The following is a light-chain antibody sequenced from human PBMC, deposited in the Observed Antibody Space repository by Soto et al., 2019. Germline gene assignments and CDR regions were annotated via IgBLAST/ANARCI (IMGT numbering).Light chain of an antibody. J-gene: IGKJ1*01. CDR3: QEYFQWPPGM. Sequence: DLQITQSPSSVSASIGATVTIPCRASQDINVYLNWYQQKPGEVPTLLIYSASTLRSGVPSRFSGSGSGTEFTLTISRLQSEDFAVYYCQEYFQWPPGMFGQGTKVDIK. CDR1: QDINVY. CDR2: SAS. V-gene: IGKV1-39*02.